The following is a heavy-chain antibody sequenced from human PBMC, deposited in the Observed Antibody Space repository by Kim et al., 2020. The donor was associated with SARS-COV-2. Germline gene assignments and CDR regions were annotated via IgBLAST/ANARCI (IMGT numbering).Heavy chain of an antibody. CDR2: IHHSGTT. CDR3: ARIPHYERSWAVVLLRFDS. CDR1: AYSISSGYY. V-gene: IGHV4-38-2*02. J-gene: IGHJ5*01. D-gene: IGHD3-22*01. Sequence: SETLSLTCTVSAYSISSGYYWGWIRQPPGKGLEWIGSIHHSGTTYYNPSLKSRVAISVDTSNNQFSLKLRSVTAADTAVYYCARIPHYERSWAVVLLRFDSWGQGTLVTVSS.